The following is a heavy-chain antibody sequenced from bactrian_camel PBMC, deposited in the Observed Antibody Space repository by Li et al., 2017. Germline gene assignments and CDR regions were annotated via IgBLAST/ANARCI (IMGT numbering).Heavy chain of an antibody. CDR1: QFTFSSYD. CDR3: TRSYFGASHNTFAF. CDR2: IKADASST. D-gene: IGHD1*01. J-gene: IGHJ4*01. V-gene: IGHV3S40*01. Sequence: VQLVESGGRLVQPGGSLRLSCAASQFTFSSYDMAWVRQAPGKGLEWVSSIKADASSTYFADSVKGRFAISRDNTKNTLHLQLNDLKPEDTAVYYCTRSYFGASHNTFAFWGQGTQVTVS.